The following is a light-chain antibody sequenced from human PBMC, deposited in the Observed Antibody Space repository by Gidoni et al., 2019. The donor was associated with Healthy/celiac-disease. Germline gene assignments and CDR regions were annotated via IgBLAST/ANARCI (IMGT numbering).Light chain of an antibody. Sequence: DSQMNQSSSSLSASVGDRVTITCRASQSIRSYLNWYQQKPGKAPKLLIYAASSLQRGVPSRFSGSGSGTDFTLTISSLQPEDFATYYCQQSYSTPCTFGQGTKLEIK. CDR2: AAS. J-gene: IGKJ2*02. CDR1: QSIRSY. V-gene: IGKV1-39*01. CDR3: QQSYSTPCT.